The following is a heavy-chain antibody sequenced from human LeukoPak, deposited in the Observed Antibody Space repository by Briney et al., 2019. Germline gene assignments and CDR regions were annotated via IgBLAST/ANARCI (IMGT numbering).Heavy chain of an antibody. Sequence: PSETLSLTCTVSGGSMSSSSYYWGWIRQPPGKGLEWIGSINYSGSTYYNPSLKSRVTISVDTPKNQFALKLSSVTAADTAVYYCARRSGSSSWDYYFYYYMDVWGKGTPVTVSS. CDR1: GGSMSSSSYY. V-gene: IGHV4-39*01. CDR3: ARRSGSSSWDYYFYYYMDV. J-gene: IGHJ6*03. D-gene: IGHD6-6*01. CDR2: INYSGST.